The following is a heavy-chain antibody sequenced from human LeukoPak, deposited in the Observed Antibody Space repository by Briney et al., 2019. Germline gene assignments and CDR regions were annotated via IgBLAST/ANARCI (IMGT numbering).Heavy chain of an antibody. J-gene: IGHJ6*03. D-gene: IGHD5-12*01. Sequence: SETLSLTCAVSGGSISSYYWSWIRQPPGKGLEWIGYIYYSGSTNYNPSLKSRVTISVDTSKNQFSLKLSSVTAADTAVYYCARGYSGYGRMGYYYYYYMDVWGKGTTVTISS. CDR2: IYYSGST. V-gene: IGHV4-59*01. CDR1: GGSISSYY. CDR3: ARGYSGYGRMGYYYYYYMDV.